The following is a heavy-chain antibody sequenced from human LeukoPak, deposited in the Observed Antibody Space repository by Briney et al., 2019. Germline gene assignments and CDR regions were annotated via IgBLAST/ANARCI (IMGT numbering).Heavy chain of an antibody. D-gene: IGHD2-8*01. CDR1: GGSISSGSYY. CDR2: IYTSGST. Sequence: SQTLSLTCTVSGGSISSGSYYWGWIRQPGGKGLEWIGRIYTSGSTNYNRYVKSRITITVDTRKNTYLRKLRYGTGAGAAVYYCARDPLGYCTNGVCYSFDYWGQGTLVTVSS. J-gene: IGHJ4*02. CDR3: ARDPLGYCTNGVCYSFDY. V-gene: IGHV4-61*02.